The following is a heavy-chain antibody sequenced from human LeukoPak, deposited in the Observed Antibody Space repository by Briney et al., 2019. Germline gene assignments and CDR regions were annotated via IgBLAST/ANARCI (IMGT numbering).Heavy chain of an antibody. CDR3: ARGLTMLGNDWFDP. J-gene: IGHJ5*02. D-gene: IGHD3-10*02. V-gene: IGHV4-34*01. CDR1: GGSFSGYY. Sequence: ASETLSLTCAVYGGSFSGYYWSWIRQPPGKGLEWIGEINHSGSTNYNPSLKSRVTISVDTSKNQFSLKLSSVTAADTAVYYCARGLTMLGNDWFDPWGQGTLVTVSS. CDR2: INHSGST.